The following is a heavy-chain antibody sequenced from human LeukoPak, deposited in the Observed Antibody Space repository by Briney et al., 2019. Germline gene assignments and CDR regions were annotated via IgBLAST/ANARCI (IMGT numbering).Heavy chain of an antibody. CDR3: ARGGVIVAAAGYYFDY. V-gene: IGHV4-34*01. D-gene: IGHD6-13*01. Sequence: SETLSLACAVYGGSFSGYYWSWIRQPPGKGLEWIGEINHSGSTNYNPSLKSRGTISVDTSKNQFSLKLSSVTAADTAVYYCARGGVIVAAAGYYFDYWGQGTLVTVSS. J-gene: IGHJ4*02. CDR2: INHSGST. CDR1: GGSFSGYY.